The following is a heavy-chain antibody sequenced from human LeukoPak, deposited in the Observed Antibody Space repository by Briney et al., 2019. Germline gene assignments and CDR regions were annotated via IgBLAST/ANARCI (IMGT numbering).Heavy chain of an antibody. Sequence: GGSLRLSCAASGFTFSSYAMSWVRQAPGKGLEWVSVINHSGGTTHYVDSVKGRFTISRDSSKNTVYLQMNSLRAEDTAVYYCANNWNLDYWGQGTLVTVSS. V-gene: IGHV3-23*01. CDR1: GFTFSSYA. D-gene: IGHD1-20*01. J-gene: IGHJ4*02. CDR3: ANNWNLDY. CDR2: INHSGGTT.